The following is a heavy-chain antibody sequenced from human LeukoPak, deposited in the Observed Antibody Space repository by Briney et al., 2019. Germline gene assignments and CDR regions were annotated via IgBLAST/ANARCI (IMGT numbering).Heavy chain of an antibody. CDR3: ASSLMTLSDAFDI. J-gene: IGHJ3*02. Sequence: PSETLSLTCTVSGGSISKSSYYWGWIRQPPGKGLEWIGSIYYSGSTYYNPSLKSRVTISVDTSKNQFSLKLSSVTAADTAVYYCASSLMTLSDAFDIWGQGTMVTVSS. CDR2: IYYSGST. V-gene: IGHV4-39*01. D-gene: IGHD2/OR15-2a*01. CDR1: GGSISKSSYY.